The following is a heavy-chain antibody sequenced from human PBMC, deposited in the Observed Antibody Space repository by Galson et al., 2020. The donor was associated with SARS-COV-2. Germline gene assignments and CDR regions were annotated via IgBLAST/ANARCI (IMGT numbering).Heavy chain of an antibody. CDR2: ISSSSSTI. D-gene: IGHD2-8*01. V-gene: IGHV3-48*01. Sequence: GGSLRLSCAASGFTFSSYSMNWVRPAPGKGLEWVSYISSSSSTIYYADSVKGRFTISRDNAKNSLYLQMNSLRAEDTAVYYCARPYCTNGVCYFYFDYWGQGTLVTVSS. CDR3: ARPYCTNGVCYFYFDY. J-gene: IGHJ4*02. CDR1: GFTFSSYS.